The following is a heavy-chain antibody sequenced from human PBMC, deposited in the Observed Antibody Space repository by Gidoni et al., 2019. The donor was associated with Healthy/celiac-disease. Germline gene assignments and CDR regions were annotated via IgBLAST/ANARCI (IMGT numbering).Heavy chain of an antibody. CDR3: ARDDYVWGSYPQGGMDV. CDR1: GFTFSSYG. Sequence: QVQLVESGVGVVQPGRSLRLSCAASGFTFSSYGMHLVRQAPGKGLEWVAVIWYDGSNKYYADAVKGRFTISRDNSKNTLYLQMNSLRAEDTAVYYCARDDYVWGSYPQGGMDVWGQGTTVTVSS. D-gene: IGHD3-16*02. V-gene: IGHV3-33*08. J-gene: IGHJ6*02. CDR2: IWYDGSNK.